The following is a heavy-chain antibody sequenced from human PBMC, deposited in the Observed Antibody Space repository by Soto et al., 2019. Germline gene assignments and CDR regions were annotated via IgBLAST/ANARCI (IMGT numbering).Heavy chain of an antibody. Sequence: GGSLRLSCAASGFTFSDYYMSWIRQAPGKGLEWVSHISKSATTTYYADSVKGRFTISRDNAKKSLYLQMNSLRAEDTAVYYCARGTMVLHDSSVFWSESRDQGTLLT. CDR2: ISKSATTT. V-gene: IGHV3-11*01. CDR3: ARGTMVLHDSSVFWSES. CDR1: GFTFSDYY. J-gene: IGHJ5*02. D-gene: IGHD3-22*01.